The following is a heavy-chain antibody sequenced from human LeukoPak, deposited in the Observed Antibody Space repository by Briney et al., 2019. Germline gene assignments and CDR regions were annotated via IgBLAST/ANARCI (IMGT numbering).Heavy chain of an antibody. D-gene: IGHD1-26*01. CDR2: MNPNSGNT. V-gene: IGHV1-8*03. J-gene: IGHJ4*02. Sequence: ASVTVSCKASGYTFTSYDINWVRQATGQGLEWMGWMNPNSGNTGYAQKFQGRVTITRNTSISTAYMELSSLRSEDTAVYYCARGDPGLVGATAIDYWGQGTLVTVSS. CDR3: ARGDPGLVGATAIDY. CDR1: GYTFTSYD.